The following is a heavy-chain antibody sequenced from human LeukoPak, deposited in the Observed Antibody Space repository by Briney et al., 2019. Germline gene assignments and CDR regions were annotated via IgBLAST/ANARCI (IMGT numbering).Heavy chain of an antibody. CDR2: TYHSGIT. D-gene: IGHD6-6*01. Sequence: AETLSLTYTVSGYSISSGYYWGWIRQPPGQGLEWIGITYHSGITYYNPSLKSRATISVDTSKNQFSLKLSSVTSADTAVYYCARDVRYIAARRYDYYYYYMDVWGKGTTVTVSS. CDR3: ARDVRYIAARRYDYYYYYMDV. CDR1: GYSISSGYY. J-gene: IGHJ6*03. V-gene: IGHV4-38-2*02.